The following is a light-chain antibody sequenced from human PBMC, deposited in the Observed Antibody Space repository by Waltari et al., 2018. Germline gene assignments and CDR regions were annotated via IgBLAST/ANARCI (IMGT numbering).Light chain of an antibody. Sequence: EIVLTQSPATLSLFPGERATLSCRASQSFSSYLAWYQQKPGQAPRLLIYDASNRATGIPARFSGSGSGTDFTLTSSSLEPEDFAVYYCQQRSNWPPTFGGGTKVEIK. V-gene: IGKV3-11*01. J-gene: IGKJ4*01. CDR2: DAS. CDR3: QQRSNWPPT. CDR1: QSFSSY.